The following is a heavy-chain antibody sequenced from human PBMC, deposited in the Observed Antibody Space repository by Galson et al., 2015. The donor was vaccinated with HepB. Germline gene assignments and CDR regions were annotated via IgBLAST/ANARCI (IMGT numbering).Heavy chain of an antibody. D-gene: IGHD3-10*01. CDR3: AAVYSGEDNNYFDY. Sequence: SVKVSCKASGYTFTSYAMHWVRQAPGQRLEWMGIINPSGGSTSYAQKFQERVTITRDMSTSTAYMELSSLRSEDTAVYYCAAVYSGEDNNYFDYWGQGTLVTVAS. CDR1: GYTFTSYA. J-gene: IGHJ4*02. CDR2: INPSGGST. V-gene: IGHV1-46*01.